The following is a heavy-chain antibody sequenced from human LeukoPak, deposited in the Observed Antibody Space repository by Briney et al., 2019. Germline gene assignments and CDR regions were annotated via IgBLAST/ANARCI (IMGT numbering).Heavy chain of an antibody. CDR3: TTGTWIQLWLADY. CDR1: GFTFNNAW. D-gene: IGHD5-18*01. Sequence: GGSLRLSCAASGFTFNNAWMSWVRQAPGKGLEWVGHVKSKTDGGTTDYATPVKGRFSNSRDDSKNTLFLQMNSLKTEDTAVYYCTTGTWIQLWLADYWGQGTLVTVSS. J-gene: IGHJ4*02. CDR2: VKSKTDGGTT. V-gene: IGHV3-15*01.